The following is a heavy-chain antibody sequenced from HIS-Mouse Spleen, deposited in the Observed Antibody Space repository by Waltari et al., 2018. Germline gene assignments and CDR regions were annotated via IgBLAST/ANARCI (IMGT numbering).Heavy chain of an antibody. J-gene: IGHJ2*01. CDR2: IYYSGSN. D-gene: IGHD6-13*01. CDR3: AREIPYSSSWYDWYFDL. Sequence: QLQLQESGPGLVKPSETLSLTCTVSGGSISSSSYYWGWIRQPPGKGPEWIESIYYSGSNYYKPSLTGRVTMSVDTSQNQFYLKLSSVTAADTAVYYCAREIPYSSSWYDWYFDLWGRGTLVTVSS. CDR1: GGSISSSSYY. V-gene: IGHV4-39*07.